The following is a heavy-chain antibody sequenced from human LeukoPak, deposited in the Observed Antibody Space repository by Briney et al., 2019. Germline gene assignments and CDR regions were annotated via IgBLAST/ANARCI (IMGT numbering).Heavy chain of an antibody. Sequence: GGSLRLSCAASGFTFSSYWMCWVRQAPGKGLEWVANIKQDGSEKYYVDSVKGRFTISRDNAKNSLYLQMNSLRAEDTAVYYCARDPAMYYYDSSGFGNAFDIWGQGTMVTVSS. D-gene: IGHD3-22*01. V-gene: IGHV3-7*01. CDR3: ARDPAMYYYDSSGFGNAFDI. J-gene: IGHJ3*02. CDR1: GFTFSSYW. CDR2: IKQDGSEK.